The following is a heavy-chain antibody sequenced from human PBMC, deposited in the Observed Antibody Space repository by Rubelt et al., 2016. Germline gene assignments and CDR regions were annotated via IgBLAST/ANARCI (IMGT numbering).Heavy chain of an antibody. V-gene: IGHV3-23*01. CDR1: GFTFSSYA. J-gene: IGHJ6*02. CDR3: AREHRYSSSLSFLGLDV. Sequence: EVQLLESGGGLVQPGGSLRLSCAASGFTFSSYAMSWVRQAPGKGLEWVSAISGSGGSTYYADSVKGRFTISRDNSKTTLYLQMDSLRAEDTTVYYCAREHRYSSSLSFLGLDVWGQGTTVTVSS. CDR2: ISGSGGST. D-gene: IGHD6-13*01.